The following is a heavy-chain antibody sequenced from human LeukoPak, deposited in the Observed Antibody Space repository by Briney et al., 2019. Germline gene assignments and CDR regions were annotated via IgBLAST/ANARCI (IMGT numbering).Heavy chain of an antibody. J-gene: IGHJ4*02. CDR1: GFTFRSYS. D-gene: IGHD6-19*01. CDR3: ARDGGLYSSGWYFYFDY. V-gene: IGHV3-21*01. CDR2: ISSSSSYI. Sequence: GGSLRLSCAASGFTFRSYSMNWVRQAPGKGLEWVSSISSSSSYIYYADSVKGRFTISRDNAKNSLYLQMNSLRAEDTAVYYCARDGGLYSSGWYFYFDYWGQGTLVTVSS.